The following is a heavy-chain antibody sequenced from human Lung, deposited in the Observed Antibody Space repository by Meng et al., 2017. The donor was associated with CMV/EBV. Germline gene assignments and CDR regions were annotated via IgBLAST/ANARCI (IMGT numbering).Heavy chain of an antibody. J-gene: IGHJ6*02. V-gene: IGHV3-74*01. CDR3: ARENYGMDV. Sequence: GEXXKISFAASVFTFSSYWMHWVRQAPGKGLVWVSRINSDGSSTSYADSVKGRFTISRDNAKNTLYLQMNSLRAEDTAVYYCARENYGMDVWGQGTAVTVSS. CDR1: VFTFSSYW. CDR2: INSDGSST.